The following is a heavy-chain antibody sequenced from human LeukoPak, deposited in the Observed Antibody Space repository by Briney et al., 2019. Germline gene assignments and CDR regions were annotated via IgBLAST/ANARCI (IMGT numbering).Heavy chain of an antibody. CDR2: INHSGST. J-gene: IGHJ4*02. V-gene: IGHV4-34*01. CDR3: ARGSNDYFPD. Sequence: PSETLSLTCAVYGGSFSGYYWSWIRQPPGKGLEWIGEINHSGSTNYNPSLKSRVTISADTSKNQFSLKLSSVTAADTAVYYCARGSNDYFPDWGQGTLVTVSS. D-gene: IGHD5-12*01. CDR1: GGSFSGYY.